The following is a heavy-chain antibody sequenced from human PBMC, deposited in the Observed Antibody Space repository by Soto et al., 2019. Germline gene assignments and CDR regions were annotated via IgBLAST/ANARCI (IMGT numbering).Heavy chain of an antibody. J-gene: IGHJ4*02. CDR1: GFTFSSYG. D-gene: IGHD3-10*01. Sequence: QVQLVESGGGVVQPGRSLRLSCAASGFTFSSYGMHWVRQAPGKGLEWVALMWYEGSNKYYADSVKGRFTISRDNSKNTLYLQMNSLRAEDTAVYYWARDAYLGSGSYAYWGQGTLVTVSS. V-gene: IGHV3-33*01. CDR2: MWYEGSNK. CDR3: ARDAYLGSGSYAY.